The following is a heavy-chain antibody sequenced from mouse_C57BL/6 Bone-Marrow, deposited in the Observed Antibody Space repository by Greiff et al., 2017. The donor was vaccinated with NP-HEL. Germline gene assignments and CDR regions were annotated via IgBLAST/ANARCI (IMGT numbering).Heavy chain of an antibody. CDR2: INPSSGYT. CDR1: GYTFTSYT. Sequence: QVQLKQSGAELARPGASVKMSCKASGYTFTSYTMHWVKQRPGQGLEWIGYINPSSGYTKYNQKFKDKATLTADKSSSTAYMQLSSLTSEDSAVYYCARWLRRRGGFDYWGQGTTLTVSS. CDR3: ARWLRRRGGFDY. D-gene: IGHD2-2*01. J-gene: IGHJ2*01. V-gene: IGHV1-4*01.